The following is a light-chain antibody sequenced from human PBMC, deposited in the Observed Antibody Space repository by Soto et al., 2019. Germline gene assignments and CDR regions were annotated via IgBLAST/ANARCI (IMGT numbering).Light chain of an antibody. CDR1: QSISTW. CDR2: GAS. J-gene: IGKJ1*01. V-gene: IGKV1-5*01. Sequence: DSQMTQSPSTLSASAGDRVTVTCRASQSISTWLAWYQQKPGKAPKLLIYGASSLASGVPSRFSGSGSGTEFTLTISSLQPDDVATYYCQQHNGYSERMFGQGTKVDI. CDR3: QQHNGYSERM.